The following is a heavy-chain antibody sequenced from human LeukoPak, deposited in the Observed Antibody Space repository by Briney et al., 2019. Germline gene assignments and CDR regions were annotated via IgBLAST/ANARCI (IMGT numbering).Heavy chain of an antibody. CDR1: GGSISSYY. Sequence: PSETLSLTCTVSGGSISSYYWSWIRQPPGKGLEWIGHMYYSGSTNYNPSLKSRVTISVDTSKNQFSLKLSSVTAADTAVYYCASLYSGSYDTGSFDYFNYWGQGTLVTVSS. CDR2: MYYSGST. J-gene: IGHJ4*02. D-gene: IGHD1-26*01. CDR3: ASLYSGSYDTGSFDYFNY. V-gene: IGHV4-59*01.